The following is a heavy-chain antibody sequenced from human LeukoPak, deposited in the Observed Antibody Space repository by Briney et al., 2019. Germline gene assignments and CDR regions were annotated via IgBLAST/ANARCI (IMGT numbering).Heavy chain of an antibody. D-gene: IGHD6-13*01. Sequence: GGSLRLSCAASGFTFSSYAMSWVRQAPGKGLEWVSAISGSDGSTYYADSVKGRFTISRDNSKNTLYLQMNSLRAEDTAVYYCAKTETRIAAAGVDYWGQGTLVTVSS. J-gene: IGHJ4*02. CDR3: AKTETRIAAAGVDY. CDR2: ISGSDGST. CDR1: GFTFSSYA. V-gene: IGHV3-23*01.